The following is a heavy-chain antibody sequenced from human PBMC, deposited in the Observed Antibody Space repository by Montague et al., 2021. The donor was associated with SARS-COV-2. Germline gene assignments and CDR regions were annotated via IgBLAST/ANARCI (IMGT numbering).Heavy chain of an antibody. Sequence: SLRLSCAASGFTFSSYTITWVRQAPGKGLEWVSGISGSGGSTYYADSVXGRFTISRDNSKNTLYLQMNSLRAEDTAVYYCAKDRSSSGWFGGLDYWGQGTLVTVSS. CDR3: AKDRSSSGWFGGLDY. J-gene: IGHJ4*02. CDR2: ISGSGGST. D-gene: IGHD6-19*01. CDR1: GFTFSSYT. V-gene: IGHV3-23*01.